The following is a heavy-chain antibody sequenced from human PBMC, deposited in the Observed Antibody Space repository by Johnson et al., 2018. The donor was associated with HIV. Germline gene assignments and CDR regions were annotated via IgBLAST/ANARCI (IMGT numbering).Heavy chain of an antibody. V-gene: IGHV3-43D*03. CDR1: GFTFDDYA. CDR2: ISWDGGST. CDR3: ARAVLVGPIPTDDAFDI. Sequence: EVQLVESGGGLVQPGGSLRLSCAASGFTFDDYAMHWVRQAPGKGLEWVSLISWDGGSTNYADSVKGRFPISRDNSKNSLYLQMNSLREEDTALYYCARAVLVGPIPTDDAFDIWGQGTMVIVSS. J-gene: IGHJ3*02. D-gene: IGHD1-26*01.